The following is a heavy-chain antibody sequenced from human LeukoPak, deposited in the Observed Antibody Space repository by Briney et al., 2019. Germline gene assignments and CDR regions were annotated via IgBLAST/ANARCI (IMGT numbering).Heavy chain of an antibody. CDR1: GYTFTSYG. J-gene: IGHJ6*02. V-gene: IGHV1-18*01. Sequence: ASVKVSCKASGYTFTSYGISWVRQAPGQGLEWMGWISAYNGNTNYAQKLQGRVTMTTDTSTSTAYMELRSLRSDDTAVYYCAREEDTGYSKHYGMDVWGQGTTVTVSS. CDR2: ISAYNGNT. CDR3: AREEDTGYSKHYGMDV. D-gene: IGHD4-11*01.